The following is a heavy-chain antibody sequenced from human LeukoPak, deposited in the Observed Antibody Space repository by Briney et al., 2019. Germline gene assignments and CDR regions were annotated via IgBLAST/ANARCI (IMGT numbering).Heavy chain of an antibody. Sequence: PGGSLRLSCAASGFTFSSYWMSWVRQAPGKGLEWVANIKQDGSEKYYVDSVKGRFTISRDNAKNSLYLQMNSLRAEDTAVYYCARMGYSGGYGFDYWGQGTLVTVSS. J-gene: IGHJ4*02. V-gene: IGHV3-7*01. CDR3: ARMGYSGGYGFDY. D-gene: IGHD1-26*01. CDR1: GFTFSSYW. CDR2: IKQDGSEK.